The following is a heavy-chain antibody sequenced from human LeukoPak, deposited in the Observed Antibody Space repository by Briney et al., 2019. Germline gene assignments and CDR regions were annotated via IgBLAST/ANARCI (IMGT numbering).Heavy chain of an antibody. Sequence: SETLSLTCTVSGGSISSYYWSWIRQPAGKGLEWIGRIYTSGSTNYNPSLKSRVTISVDTSKNQFSLKLSSVTAADTAVYYCARVRSSYYYYGMDVWGQGTTVTVSS. CDR3: ARVRSSYYYYGMDV. J-gene: IGHJ6*02. V-gene: IGHV4-4*07. CDR2: IYTSGST. CDR1: GGSISSYY.